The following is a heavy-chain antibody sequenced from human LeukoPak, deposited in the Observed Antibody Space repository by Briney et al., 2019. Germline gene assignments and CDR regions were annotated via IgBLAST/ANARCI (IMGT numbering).Heavy chain of an antibody. Sequence: PGGSLRLSCAASGFTFSDHYMDWVRQAPGKGLEWVSFIYSGTIYYSDSVKGRFTISRDNSKNTLYLQMNSLRAEDTAVYYCARRAGAYSHPYDYWGQGTLVTVSS. CDR1: GFTFSDHY. V-gene: IGHV3-53*01. D-gene: IGHD4/OR15-4a*01. CDR3: ARRAGAYSHPYDY. CDR2: IYSGTI. J-gene: IGHJ4*02.